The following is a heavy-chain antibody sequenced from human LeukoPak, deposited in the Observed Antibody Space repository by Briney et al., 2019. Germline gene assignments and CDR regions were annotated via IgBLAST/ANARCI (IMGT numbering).Heavy chain of an antibody. CDR2: IYYSGST. CDR1: GGSISSYY. Sequence: SETLSLTCTVSGGSISSYYWSWIRQPPGKGVEWIGYIYYSGSTKYNPSLKSRVTISVDTSKNQFSLKLSSVTAADTAVYYCARGFEGYYGSGSYYLFDYWGQGTLVTVSS. CDR3: ARGFEGYYGSGSYYLFDY. D-gene: IGHD3-10*01. J-gene: IGHJ4*02. V-gene: IGHV4-59*01.